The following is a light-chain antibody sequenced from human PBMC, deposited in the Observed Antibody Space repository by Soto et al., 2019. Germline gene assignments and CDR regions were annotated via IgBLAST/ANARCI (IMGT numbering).Light chain of an antibody. V-gene: IGKV3-20*01. CDR3: QQYGSSPLIT. CDR1: RRLSASD. J-gene: IGKJ5*01. Sequence: EIVLTQSPGTLSLSPGQRATLSCRASRRLSASDIAWYQQKPGQAPKFLIYGVSSRATGIPDRFSGSGSGTDFTLTISRLEPEDFAVYHCQQYGSSPLITLGQGTHWRL. CDR2: GVS.